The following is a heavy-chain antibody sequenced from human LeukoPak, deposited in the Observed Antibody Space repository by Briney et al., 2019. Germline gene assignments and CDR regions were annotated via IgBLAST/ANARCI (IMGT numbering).Heavy chain of an antibody. CDR2: INPNSGNA. D-gene: IGHD1-26*01. CDR1: GYTFRDYD. V-gene: IGHV1-8*01. Sequence: ASVTVSCMASGYTFRDYDINWVRQATGQGLEGMGWINPNSGNAGYAQKFQGRVTMTRNTSISTAYTELSSLRSEDTAVYYCARALAWGGSSYSYYYMDVWDKGTTVSVSS. CDR3: ARALAWGGSSYSYYYMDV. J-gene: IGHJ6*03.